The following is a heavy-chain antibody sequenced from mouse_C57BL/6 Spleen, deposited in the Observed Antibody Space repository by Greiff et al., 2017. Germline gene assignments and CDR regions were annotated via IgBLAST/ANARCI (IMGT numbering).Heavy chain of an antibody. D-gene: IGHD2-5*01. J-gene: IGHJ4*01. CDR3: ARAYYSNSRCAMDY. CDR2: IYPRSGNT. V-gene: IGHV1-81*01. Sequence: QVQLQQSGAELARPGASVKLSCKASGYTFTSYGISWVKQRTGQGLEWIGEIYPRSGNTYYNEKFKGKATLTADKSSSTAYMELRSLTSEDSAVYFCARAYYSNSRCAMDYWGQGTSVTVAS. CDR1: GYTFTSYG.